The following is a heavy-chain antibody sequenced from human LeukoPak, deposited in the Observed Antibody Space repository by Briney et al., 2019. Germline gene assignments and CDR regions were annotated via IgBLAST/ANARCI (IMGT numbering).Heavy chain of an antibody. CDR2: TYSGGST. J-gene: IGHJ4*02. V-gene: IGHV3-66*01. D-gene: IGHD1-14*01. CDR1: GFTVSSNY. CDR3: ARSITGRASFDY. Sequence: GGSLRLSCAASGFTVSSNYMSWVRQAPRKGLEWVSLTYSGGSTYYADSVKGRFTISRDNSKTTLYLQMNSLRAEDTAVYYCARSITGRASFDYWGQGTLVTVSS.